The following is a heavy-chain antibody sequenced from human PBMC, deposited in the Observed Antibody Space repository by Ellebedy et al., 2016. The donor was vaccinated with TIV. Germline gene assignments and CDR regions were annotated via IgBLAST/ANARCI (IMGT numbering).Heavy chain of an antibody. CDR3: ARDLGRGMGATTFGP. V-gene: IGHV3-21*01. CDR2: ISSSSSYI. Sequence: GGSLRLXXAASGFTFSSYWMSWVRQAPGKGLEWVTSISSSSSYIYYADSVKGRFTISRDNARNSLYLQINSLKAEDTAVYFCARDLGRGMGATTFGPWGQGTLVTVSS. J-gene: IGHJ5*02. D-gene: IGHD1-26*01. CDR1: GFTFSSYW.